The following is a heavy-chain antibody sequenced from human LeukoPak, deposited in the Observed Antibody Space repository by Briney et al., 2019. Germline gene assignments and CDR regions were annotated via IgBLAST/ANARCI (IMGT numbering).Heavy chain of an antibody. D-gene: IGHD4-17*01. Sequence: PSETLSLTCTASGGSISSYYWSWIRQPPGKGLEWIGYIYYSGSTIYNPSLKSRVTISVDTSKNQFSLKLSSVTAADTAVYYCARYGDYVFDLWGRGTLVTVSS. CDR2: IYYSGST. CDR1: GGSISSYY. J-gene: IGHJ4*02. CDR3: ARYGDYVFDL. V-gene: IGHV4-59*01.